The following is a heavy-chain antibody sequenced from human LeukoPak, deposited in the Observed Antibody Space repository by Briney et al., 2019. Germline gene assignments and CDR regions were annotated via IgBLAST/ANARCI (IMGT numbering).Heavy chain of an antibody. Sequence: PGGSLRLSCAASGFTFSSYAMHWVRQAPGKGLEWVAVISYDGSNKYYADSVKGRFTTSRDNSKNTLYLQMNSLRAEDTAVYYCARARISWYDVGYWGQGTLVTVSS. CDR2: ISYDGSNK. D-gene: IGHD1-1*01. CDR3: ARARISWYDVGY. J-gene: IGHJ4*02. V-gene: IGHV3-30-3*01. CDR1: GFTFSSYA.